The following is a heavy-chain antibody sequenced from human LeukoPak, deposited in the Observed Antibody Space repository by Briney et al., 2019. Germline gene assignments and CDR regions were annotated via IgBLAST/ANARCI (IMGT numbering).Heavy chain of an antibody. CDR1: GFSFSSYA. CDR2: IPNDGTKT. D-gene: IGHD6-13*01. Sequence: GGSLRLSCAASGFSFSSYAMHWVRQAPGKGLEWVAAIPNDGTKTYYADSVKGRFTISRDNSKNTLYLQMNSLRAEDTAVYYCAKEHSTYGMDVWGQGTTVTVTS. J-gene: IGHJ6*02. V-gene: IGHV3-30-3*01. CDR3: AKEHSTYGMDV.